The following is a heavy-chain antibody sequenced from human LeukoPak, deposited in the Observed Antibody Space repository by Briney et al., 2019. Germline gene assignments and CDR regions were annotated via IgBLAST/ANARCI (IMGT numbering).Heavy chain of an antibody. CDR3: AVPEGLGYCSNTSCSSMDV. J-gene: IGHJ6*02. Sequence: ASVKVSCKASGGTFSSYAISWVRQAPGQGLEWMGGIIPIFGTANYAQKFQGRVTITADESTSTAYMELNSLRSEDTAVYYCAVPEGLGYCSNTSCSSMDVWGQGTTVIVSS. CDR1: GGTFSSYA. D-gene: IGHD2-2*01. CDR2: IIPIFGTA. V-gene: IGHV1-69*13.